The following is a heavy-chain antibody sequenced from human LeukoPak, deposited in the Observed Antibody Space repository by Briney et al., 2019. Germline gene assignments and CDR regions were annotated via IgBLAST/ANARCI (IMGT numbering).Heavy chain of an antibody. Sequence: PSQTLSLTCVISGDSVSSNIATWNWIRQSPSRGLEWLGRTYYRSQWYYDYAVSVRSRITINPDTSKNQFSLKLSSVTAADTAVYYCARLRRYCSSTSCSSFDYWGQGTLVTVSS. CDR2: TYYRSQWYY. D-gene: IGHD2-2*01. CDR3: ARLRRYCSSTSCSSFDY. J-gene: IGHJ4*02. CDR1: GDSVSSNIAT. V-gene: IGHV6-1*01.